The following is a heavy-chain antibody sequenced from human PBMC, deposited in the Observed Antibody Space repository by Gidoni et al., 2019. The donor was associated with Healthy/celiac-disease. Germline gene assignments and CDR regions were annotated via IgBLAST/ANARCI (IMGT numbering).Heavy chain of an antibody. CDR2: IYYSGST. J-gene: IGHJ4*02. D-gene: IGHD4-17*01. Sequence: QVQLQESGPGLVKPSQTLSATCPVSGGSISRCDYYWSWNRQPPGKGLEWIGYIYYSGSTYSNPSLKSRVTISVDTSKNQFSLKLSSVTAADTAVYYCARDRGNGDFSTFDYWGQGTLVTVSS. V-gene: IGHV4-30-4*01. CDR1: GGSISRCDYY. CDR3: ARDRGNGDFSTFDY.